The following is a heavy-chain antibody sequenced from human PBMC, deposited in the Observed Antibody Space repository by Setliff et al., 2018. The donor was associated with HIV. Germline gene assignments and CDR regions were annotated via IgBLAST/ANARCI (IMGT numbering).Heavy chain of an antibody. D-gene: IGHD2-2*01. V-gene: IGHV1-69*10. CDR2: IIPILGIA. Sequence: SVKVSCKASGYNFTDYDINWVRQATGQGLEWMGGIIPILGIANYAQKFQGRVTITTDESTSTAYMELSSLRSEDTAVYYCARVPGPAAHLTFDYWGQGTLVTVSS. CDR1: GYNFTDYD. J-gene: IGHJ4*02. CDR3: ARVPGPAAHLTFDY.